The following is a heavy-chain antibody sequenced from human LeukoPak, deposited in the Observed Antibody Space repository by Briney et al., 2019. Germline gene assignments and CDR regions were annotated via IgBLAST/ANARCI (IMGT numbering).Heavy chain of an antibody. CDR1: GFTFSSYA. Sequence: GGSLRLSCAASGFTFSSYAMHWVRQAPGKGLEWVAVISYDGSNKYYADSVKGRFTISRDNSKNTLYLQMNSLRAEDTAVYYCAKDAAPDYYDSSGYTFDYWGQGTLVTVSS. CDR2: ISYDGSNK. D-gene: IGHD3-22*01. V-gene: IGHV3-30*04. CDR3: AKDAAPDYYDSSGYTFDY. J-gene: IGHJ4*02.